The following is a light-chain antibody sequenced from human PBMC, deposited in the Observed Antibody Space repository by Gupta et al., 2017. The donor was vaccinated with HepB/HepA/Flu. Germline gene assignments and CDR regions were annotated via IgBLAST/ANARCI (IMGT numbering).Light chain of an antibody. Sequence: EIVLTPSPATLSESPGENATLPCRASQSVSSNFAWYQQKPGQAPSLLIYGASTRVTGIPARFIGSGSGTEFTLTISSLQSEDFAVYYCQQYNNWSPWTFGQGTKVEIK. CDR3: QQYNNWSPWT. CDR1: QSVSSN. V-gene: IGKV3-15*01. CDR2: GAS. J-gene: IGKJ1*01.